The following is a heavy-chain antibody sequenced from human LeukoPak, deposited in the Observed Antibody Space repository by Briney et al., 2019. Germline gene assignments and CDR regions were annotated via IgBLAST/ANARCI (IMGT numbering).Heavy chain of an antibody. CDR1: GYTFTSYY. J-gene: IGHJ4*02. CDR3: ASAKGSDSSSWSYLDY. Sequence: ASVKVSCKASGYTFTSYYMHWVRQAPGQGLEWMGLINPTGGSTGYAQKFQGRVTMTRDMSTSTDYMELSSLRSEDTAVYYCASAKGSDSSSWSYLDYWGQGTLVTV. V-gene: IGHV1-46*01. CDR2: INPTGGST. D-gene: IGHD6-13*01.